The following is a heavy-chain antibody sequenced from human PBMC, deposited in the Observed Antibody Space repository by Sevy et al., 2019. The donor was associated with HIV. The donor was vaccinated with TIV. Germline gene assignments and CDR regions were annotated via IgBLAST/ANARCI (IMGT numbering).Heavy chain of an antibody. CDR1: GFSFSGYN. D-gene: IGHD1-7*01. CDR2: LSSSTSTI. Sequence: GESLKISCAASGFSFSGYNMNWVRQAPGMGLGWVSYLSSSTSTIHYADSVKGRFTISRDNAKNSLFLQMNSLRDEDTAVYYCARDSSWNYDSYFYGMDVWGQGTTVTVSS. J-gene: IGHJ6*02. CDR3: ARDSSWNYDSYFYGMDV. V-gene: IGHV3-48*02.